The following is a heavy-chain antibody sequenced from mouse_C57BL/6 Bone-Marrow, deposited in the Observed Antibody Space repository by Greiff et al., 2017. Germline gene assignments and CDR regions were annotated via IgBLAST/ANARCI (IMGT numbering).Heavy chain of an antibody. Sequence: VKLQQPGAELVKPGASVKLSCKASGYTFTSYWMHWVKQRPGRGLAWIGRIHPNSGGNKNNEKFKSKATLAVDQPSSTAYLQLSRLTSEDSAVYCGAHVIYCYRYFAVWGTGTTVTVSS. CDR3: AHVIYCYRYFAV. J-gene: IGHJ1*03. CDR2: IHPNSGGN. CDR1: GYTFTSYW. V-gene: IGHV1-72*01. D-gene: IGHD2-1*01.